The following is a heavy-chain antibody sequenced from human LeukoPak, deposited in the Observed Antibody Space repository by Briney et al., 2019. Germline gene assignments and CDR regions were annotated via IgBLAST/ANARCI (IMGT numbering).Heavy chain of an antibody. CDR2: INPNSGGT. CDR3: ARDARGYSYGTSYSSSWYGWGY. D-gene: IGHD6-13*01. Sequence: GASVKVSCKPSGYTFTGYYIHWVRQAPGQGLEWMGWINPNSGGTNYAQKFQGRVTMTRDTSISTAYMELTRLRSDDTVVYYCARDARGYSYGTSYSSSWYGWGYWGQGTLVTVSS. V-gene: IGHV1-2*02. J-gene: IGHJ4*02. CDR1: GYTFTGYY.